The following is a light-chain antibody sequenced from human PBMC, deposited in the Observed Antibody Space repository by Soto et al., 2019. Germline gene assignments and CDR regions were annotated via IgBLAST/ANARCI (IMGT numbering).Light chain of an antibody. CDR3: SSYTSSSSYV. J-gene: IGLJ1*01. CDR1: SSDVGAYNS. V-gene: IGLV2-14*01. CDR2: DVS. Sequence: QSALTQPASVSGSPGQSIAISCTGTSSDVGAYNSVSWYQQYPGKAPKLMIHDVSNRPSGVSNRFSGSKSGSTASLTISGRQAEDEADYYCSSYTSSSSYVFGSGTKVTVL.